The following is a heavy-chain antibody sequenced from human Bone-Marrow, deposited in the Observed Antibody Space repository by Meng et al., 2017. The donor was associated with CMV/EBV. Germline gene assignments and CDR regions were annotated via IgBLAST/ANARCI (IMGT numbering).Heavy chain of an antibody. CDR1: GGTFSSYA. CDR2: IIPIFGTA. J-gene: IGHJ6*02. CDR3: ARDLGYYYYGMDV. Sequence: KASGGTFSSYAISWVRQAPGQGLEWMGGIIPIFGTANYAQKFQGRVTITADKSTSTAYMELSSLRSEDTAVYYCARDLGYYYYGMDVWGQGTTVPSP. V-gene: IGHV1-69*06.